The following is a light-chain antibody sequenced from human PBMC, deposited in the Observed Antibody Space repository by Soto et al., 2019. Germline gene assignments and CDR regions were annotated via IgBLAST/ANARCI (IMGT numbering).Light chain of an antibody. CDR1: QSVLYSSNNKNY. CDR2: WAS. V-gene: IGKV4-1*01. J-gene: IGKJ2*01. Sequence: DIVMTQSPDSLAVSLGERATINCKSSQSVLYSSNNKNYLAWYQQKPGQPPNLLIYWASTRESGVPDRFSGSGSGTAFTLTISSLQAEDVAVYYCQQYFSSPYTFGQGTKLEIK. CDR3: QQYFSSPYT.